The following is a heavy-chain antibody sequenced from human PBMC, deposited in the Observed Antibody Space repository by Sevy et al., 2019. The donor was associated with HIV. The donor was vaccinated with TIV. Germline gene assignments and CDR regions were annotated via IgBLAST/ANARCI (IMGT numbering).Heavy chain of an antibody. V-gene: IGHV2-5*02. Sequence: SGPTLVNPTQTLTLTCTFSGFSLSTSGVGVGWIRQPPGKALEWLALIYWDDDKRYSPSLKSRLTITKDTSKNQVVLTMTNMDPVDTATYYCAHQSTVTTNIGSKPFDYWGQGTLVTVSS. CDR3: AHQSTVTTNIGSKPFDY. J-gene: IGHJ4*02. CDR1: GFSLSTSGVG. CDR2: IYWDDDK. D-gene: IGHD4-17*01.